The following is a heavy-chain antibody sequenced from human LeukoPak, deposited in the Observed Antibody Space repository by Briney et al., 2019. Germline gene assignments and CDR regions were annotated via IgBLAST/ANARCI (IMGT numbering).Heavy chain of an antibody. CDR1: GFTFSSYG. V-gene: IGHV3-30*18. D-gene: IGHD3-22*01. CDR3: AKAHWYYYDSSGYSHFDY. Sequence: GGSLRLSCAASGFTFSSYGMHWVRQAPGKGLEWVAVISYDGSNKYYADSVKGRFTISRDNSKNTLYLQTNSLRAEDTAVYYCAKAHWYYYDSSGYSHFDYWGQGTLVTVSS. J-gene: IGHJ4*02. CDR2: ISYDGSNK.